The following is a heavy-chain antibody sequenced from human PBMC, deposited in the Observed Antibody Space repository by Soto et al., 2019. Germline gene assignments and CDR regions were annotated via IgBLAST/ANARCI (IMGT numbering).Heavy chain of an antibody. D-gene: IGHD3-9*01. CDR2: IIPIFGTA. CDR1: GGTFSSYA. J-gene: IGHJ3*02. CDR3: AVISGLRYFDPDAFDI. V-gene: IGHV1-69*05. Sequence: ASVKVSCKASGGTFSSYAISWVRQAPGQGLEWMGGIIPIFGTANYAQKFQERVTITRDMSTSTAYMELSSLRSEDTAVYYCAVISGLRYFDPDAFDIWGQGTMVTVSS.